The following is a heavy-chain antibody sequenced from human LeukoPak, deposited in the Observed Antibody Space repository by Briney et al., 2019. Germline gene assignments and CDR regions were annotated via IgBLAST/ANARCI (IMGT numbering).Heavy chain of an antibody. J-gene: IGHJ4*02. CDR1: GFTFSSYD. D-gene: IGHD6-13*01. Sequence: GGSLRLSCAASGFTFSSYDMSWVRQAPGKGLEWVSAISGSGGSSTYYADSVKGRFTIARDNSQNTLYLQMNSLRAEDTAVYYCANSAAVGTFYWGQGTLVTVSS. CDR2: ISGSGGSST. CDR3: ANSAAVGTFY. V-gene: IGHV3-23*01.